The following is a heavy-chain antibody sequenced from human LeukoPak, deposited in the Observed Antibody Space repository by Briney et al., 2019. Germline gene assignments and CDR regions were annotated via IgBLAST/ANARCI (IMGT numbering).Heavy chain of an antibody. Sequence: SETLPLTCTVSGGSISSYYWSWIRQPAGKGLEWIGRIYTSGSTNYNPSLKSRVTMSVDTSKNQFSLKLSSVTAADTAVYYCARDTPYCSSTSCYGGYDYWGQGTLVTVSS. CDR1: GGSISSYY. V-gene: IGHV4-4*07. CDR2: IYTSGST. J-gene: IGHJ4*02. D-gene: IGHD2-2*01. CDR3: ARDTPYCSSTSCYGGYDY.